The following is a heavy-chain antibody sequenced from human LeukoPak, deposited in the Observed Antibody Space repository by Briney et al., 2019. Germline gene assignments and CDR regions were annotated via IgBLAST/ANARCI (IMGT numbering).Heavy chain of an antibody. CDR1: GGTFSSYA. D-gene: IGHD3-10*01. J-gene: IGHJ3*02. Sequence: PVKVSCKASGGTFSSYAISWVRQAPGQGLEWMGRIIPILGIANYAQKFQGRATITADKSTSTAYMELSSLRSDDTAVYYCARGGPGSVSAFDIWGQGTMVTVSS. V-gene: IGHV1-69*04. CDR2: IIPILGIA. CDR3: ARGGPGSVSAFDI.